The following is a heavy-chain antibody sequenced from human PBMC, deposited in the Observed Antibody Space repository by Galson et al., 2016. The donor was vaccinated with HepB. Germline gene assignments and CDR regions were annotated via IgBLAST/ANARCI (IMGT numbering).Heavy chain of an antibody. V-gene: IGHV3-30*18. CDR2: ISYDGSNK. CDR3: AKGTLNYDISTGYFSYHFDY. CDR1: GFTLNNFG. D-gene: IGHD3-9*01. J-gene: IGHJ4*02. Sequence: SLRLSCAASGFTLNNFGMHWVRQAPGKGLEWVAVISYDGSNKYYADSVKGRFTISRDNSKNTLYLQMNNPRPEDTAVYYCAKGTLNYDISTGYFSYHFDYWGQGTLVTVSS.